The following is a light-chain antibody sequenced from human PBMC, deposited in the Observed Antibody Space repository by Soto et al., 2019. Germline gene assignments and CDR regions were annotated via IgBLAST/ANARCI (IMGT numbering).Light chain of an antibody. J-gene: IGKJ1*01. CDR2: KAS. V-gene: IGKV1-5*03. Sequence: TQSPGTLSGSVGDRVTITCRASQTISSWLAWYQQKPGKAPKLLIYKASTLKSGVPSRFSGSGSGTEFTLTLSSLQPDDFATYYCQHYNSYSEAFGQGTKVELK. CDR1: QTISSW. CDR3: QHYNSYSEA.